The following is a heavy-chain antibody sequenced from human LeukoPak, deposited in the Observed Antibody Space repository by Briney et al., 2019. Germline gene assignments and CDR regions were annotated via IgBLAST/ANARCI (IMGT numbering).Heavy chain of an antibody. J-gene: IGHJ6*03. CDR1: GGSLSSDNYY. D-gene: IGHD3-10*01. CDR2: VYTTGST. V-gene: IGHV4-61*02. Sequence: SETLSLTCSVSGGSLSSDNYYWNWIRQPAGKGLEWIGRVYTTGSTNYNPSLKSRVTISVDTSKNQFSLKVSPVTAADTAVYYCARASYGSGSYYEDYFYYMDVWGKGTTVTISS. CDR3: ARASYGSGSYYEDYFYYMDV.